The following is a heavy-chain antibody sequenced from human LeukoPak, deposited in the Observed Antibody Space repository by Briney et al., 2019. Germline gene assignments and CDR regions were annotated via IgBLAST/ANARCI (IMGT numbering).Heavy chain of an antibody. V-gene: IGHV1-2*02. CDR1: GYTFTAYY. J-gene: IGHJ4*01. Sequence: ASVKVSCKASGYTFTAYYVHWVRQAPGQGLEWMGWINPNIGGTNYAQKFQGRVTMTRDTSISTAYMELSRLRSDDTAVYYCARIREWASTVGALDYWGQGALVTVSS. CDR3: ARIREWASTVGALDY. CDR2: INPNIGGT. D-gene: IGHD4-23*01.